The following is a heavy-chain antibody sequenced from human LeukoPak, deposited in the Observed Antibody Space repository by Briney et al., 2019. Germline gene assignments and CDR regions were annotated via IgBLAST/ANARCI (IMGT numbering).Heavy chain of an antibody. CDR1: GFTFSSYS. V-gene: IGHV3-21*01. CDR3: ARTRERITMVRGASIGPPFDY. CDR2: ISSSSSYK. D-gene: IGHD3-10*01. J-gene: IGHJ4*02. Sequence: PGGSLRLSCAASGFTFSSYSMNWVRQASGKGLEWVSSISSSSSYKYYADSVKGRFTISRDNAKNSLYLQMNSLRAEDTAVYYCARTRERITMVRGASIGPPFDYWGQGTLVTVSS.